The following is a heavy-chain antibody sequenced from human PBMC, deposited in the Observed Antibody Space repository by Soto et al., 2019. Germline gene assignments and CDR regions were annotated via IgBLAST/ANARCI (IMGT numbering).Heavy chain of an antibody. Sequence: ASVKVSCKAPRYIFTAYFMHWVRQAPGQGLEWMGWINPNNGATHYGLSFQGRVTMTRDKSISTDYMELSSLRSDDTAVYYCASHDPGARFDPWGQGTLVTVSS. D-gene: IGHD1-1*01. CDR2: INPNNGAT. V-gene: IGHV1-2*02. CDR3: ASHDPGARFDP. J-gene: IGHJ5*02. CDR1: RYIFTAYF.